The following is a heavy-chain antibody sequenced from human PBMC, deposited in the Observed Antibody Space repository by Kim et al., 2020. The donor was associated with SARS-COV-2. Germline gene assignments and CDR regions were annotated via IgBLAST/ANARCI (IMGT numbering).Heavy chain of an antibody. CDR3: ARDAGDYMVYYYYGMDV. D-gene: IGHD4-17*01. CDR2: ISAYNGNT. J-gene: IGHJ6*02. V-gene: IGHV1-18*04. Sequence: ASVKVSCKASGYTFTSYGISWVRQAPGQGLEWMGWISAYNGNTNYAQKLQGRVTMTTDTSTSTAYMELRSLRSDDTAVYYCARDAGDYMVYYYYGMDVWGQGTTVTVSS. CDR1: GYTFTSYG.